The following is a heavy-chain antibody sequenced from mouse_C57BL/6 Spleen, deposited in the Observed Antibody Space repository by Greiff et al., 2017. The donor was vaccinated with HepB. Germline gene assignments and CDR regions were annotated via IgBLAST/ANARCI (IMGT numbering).Heavy chain of an antibody. J-gene: IGHJ2*01. CDR3: ARSITTLVARYFDY. D-gene: IGHD1-1*01. Sequence: QVQLQQPGAELVMPGASVKLSCKASGYTFTSYWMHWVKQRPGQGLEWIGEIDPSDSYTNYNQKFKGKSTLTVDKSSSTAYMQLSSLTSEDSAVYYCARSITTLVARYFDYWGQGTTLTVSS. CDR1: GYTFTSYW. V-gene: IGHV1-69*01. CDR2: IDPSDSYT.